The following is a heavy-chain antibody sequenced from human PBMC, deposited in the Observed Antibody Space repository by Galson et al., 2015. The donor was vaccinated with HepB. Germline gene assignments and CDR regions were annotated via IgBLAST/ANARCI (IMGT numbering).Heavy chain of an antibody. Sequence: SVKVSCKASGYTFTTYGINWVRQAPGQGLEWMGWISVYNGNTNYAQKFQGRVTMTTDTSTSTAYLELKTLRSDDTAVYYCARDRGYSGSYYGFDYWGQGNLVTGSS. J-gene: IGHJ4*02. V-gene: IGHV1-18*04. CDR2: ISVYNGNT. D-gene: IGHD1-26*01. CDR3: ARDRGYSGSYYGFDY. CDR1: GYTFTTYG.